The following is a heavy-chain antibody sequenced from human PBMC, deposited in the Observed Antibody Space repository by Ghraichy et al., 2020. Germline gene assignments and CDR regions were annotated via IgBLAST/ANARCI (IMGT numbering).Heavy chain of an antibody. D-gene: IGHD6-19*01. CDR2: ISGANTYT. CDR1: GFTFSTSA. J-gene: IGHJ4*02. Sequence: GGSLRLSCITSGFTFSTSAMAWVRQAPGKGLEWVSAISGANTYTHYADSVRGRFTFSRDSSKNTFFLQMNSLRVEDTAVYFCVNPSGGWYDYWGQGTLVTVSS. CDR3: VNPSGGWYDY. V-gene: IGHV3-23*01.